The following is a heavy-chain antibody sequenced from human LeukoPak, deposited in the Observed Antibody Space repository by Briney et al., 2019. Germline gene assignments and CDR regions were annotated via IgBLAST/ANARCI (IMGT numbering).Heavy chain of an antibody. CDR1: GFTVSNAW. V-gene: IGHV3-15*01. J-gene: IGHJ4*02. Sequence: GGSLRLSCAASGFTVSNAWMSWVRQAPGKGLEWIGRIKSKADGETTDYAAPVKGRLTISRDDSKNTLYLQMNSLRTEDTAVYYCTTVYSDSSGYYFNYCDYWGQGTLVTVST. D-gene: IGHD3-22*01. CDR3: TTVYSDSSGYYFNYCDY. CDR2: IKSKADGETT.